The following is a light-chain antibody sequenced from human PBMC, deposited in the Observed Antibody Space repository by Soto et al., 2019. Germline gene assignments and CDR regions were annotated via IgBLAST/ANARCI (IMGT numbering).Light chain of an antibody. CDR2: AAS. J-gene: IGKJ1*01. V-gene: IGKV1-39*01. Sequence: DIHMTQSPSSLSASVGNRVTITCRASHNINKLLNWYKHKPGKAPKLLIYAASTLHSGVPSRFSGSGSGTDFTLTISSLQPEDSAAYYCQQTYTSPTFGQGTQVDIK. CDR1: HNINKL. CDR3: QQTYTSPT.